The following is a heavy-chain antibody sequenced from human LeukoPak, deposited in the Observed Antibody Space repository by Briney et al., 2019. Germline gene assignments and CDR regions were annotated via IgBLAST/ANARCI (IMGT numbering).Heavy chain of an antibody. J-gene: IGHJ4*02. V-gene: IGHV3-21*04. CDR1: GFTFSSYS. CDR3: AKDSGSVISQPTFDY. Sequence: GGSLRLSCAASGFTFSSYSMNWVRQAPGKGLEWVSSISSSSSYIYYADSVKGRFTISRDNAKNSLYLQMNSLRAEDTALYYCAKDSGSVISQPTFDYWGQGTLVTVSS. CDR2: ISSSSSYI. D-gene: IGHD2-15*01.